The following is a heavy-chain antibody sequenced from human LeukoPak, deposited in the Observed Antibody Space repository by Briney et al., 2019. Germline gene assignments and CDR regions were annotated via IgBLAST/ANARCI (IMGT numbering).Heavy chain of an antibody. V-gene: IGHV3-48*02. CDR3: ARKDHYYDSSGYYYYYFDY. J-gene: IGHJ4*02. CDR2: ISSSSSTI. Sequence: GGSLRLSCAASGFTFSSYSMNWVRQAPGKGLEWVSYISSSSSTIYYADSVKGRFTISRDNAKNPLYLQMNSLRDEDTAVYYCARKDHYYDSSGYYYYYFDYWGQGTLVTVSS. CDR1: GFTFSSYS. D-gene: IGHD3-22*01.